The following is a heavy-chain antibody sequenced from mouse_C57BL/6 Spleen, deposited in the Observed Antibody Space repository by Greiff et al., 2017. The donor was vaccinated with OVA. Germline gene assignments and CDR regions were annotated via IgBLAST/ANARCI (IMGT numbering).Heavy chain of an antibody. CDR2: IDPETGGT. V-gene: IGHV1-15*01. Sequence: VQLQQSGAELVRPGASVTLSCKASGYTFTDYEMHWVKQTPVHGLEWIGAIDPETGGTAYNQKFKGQAILTADKSSSTAYMELRSLTSEDSAVYYCDQGGYGSFDVWGTGTTVTVSS. J-gene: IGHJ1*03. CDR3: DQGGYGSFDV. D-gene: IGHD1-1*01. CDR1: GYTFTDYE.